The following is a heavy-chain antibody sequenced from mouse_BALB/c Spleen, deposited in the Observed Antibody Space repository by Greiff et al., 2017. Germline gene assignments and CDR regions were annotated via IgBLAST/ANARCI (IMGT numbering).Heavy chain of an antibody. J-gene: IGHJ3*01. CDR3: ARNYDYDEAWFAY. D-gene: IGHD2-4*01. Sequence: EVNVVESGGGLVQPGGSRKLSCAASGFTFSSFGMHWVRQAPEKGLEWVAYISSGSSTIYYADTVKGRFTISRDNPKNTLFLQMTSLRSEDTAMYYCARNYDYDEAWFAYWGQGTLVTVSA. CDR2: ISSGSSTI. V-gene: IGHV5-17*02. CDR1: GFTFSSFG.